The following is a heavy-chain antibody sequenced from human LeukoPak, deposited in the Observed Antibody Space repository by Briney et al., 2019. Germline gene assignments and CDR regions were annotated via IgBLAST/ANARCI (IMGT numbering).Heavy chain of an antibody. Sequence: SETLSLTCTVSGLSISIYYWICIRQPPGKGLEWIGYIYYSGSTNYNPSLKSRVTISVDTSKNQFSLKLSSVTAADTALYYCARHDLDWGSFGHWGQGTLVTVSS. CDR1: GLSISIYY. J-gene: IGHJ4*02. CDR3: ARHDLDWGSFGH. CDR2: IYYSGST. D-gene: IGHD3-16*01. V-gene: IGHV4-59*08.